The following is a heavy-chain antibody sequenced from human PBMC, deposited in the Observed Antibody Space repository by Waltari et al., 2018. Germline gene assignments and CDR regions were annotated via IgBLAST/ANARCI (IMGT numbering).Heavy chain of an antibody. CDR1: GGTFSSFA. CDR2: IIPNFGTE. J-gene: IGHJ6*02. D-gene: IGHD6-6*01. CDR3: ARGWYSSSSPYGMDV. V-gene: IGHV1-69*01. Sequence: QVQLGQAGAEVKKPWSSGKVPCQASGGTFSSFAISWVRPAPGQGLEWVGGIIPNFGTENYAQKFQGRVTITADESTSTAYMELSSLRSEDTAVYYCARGWYSSSSPYGMDVWGQGTTVTVSS.